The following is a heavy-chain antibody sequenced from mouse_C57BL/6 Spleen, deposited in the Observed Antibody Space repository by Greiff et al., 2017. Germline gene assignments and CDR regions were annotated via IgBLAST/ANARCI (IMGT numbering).Heavy chain of an antibody. CDR2: INYDGSST. CDR1: GFTFSDYY. Sequence: EVKVVESEGGLVQPGRSMKLSCTASGFTFSDYYMAWVRQVPEKGLEWVANINYDGSSTYYLDSLKSRFIISRDNAKNILCLQKSSLKSEDTATYYCARLYYGNYFDYWGQGTTLTVS. CDR3: ARLYYGNYFDY. D-gene: IGHD2-1*01. J-gene: IGHJ2*01. V-gene: IGHV5-16*01.